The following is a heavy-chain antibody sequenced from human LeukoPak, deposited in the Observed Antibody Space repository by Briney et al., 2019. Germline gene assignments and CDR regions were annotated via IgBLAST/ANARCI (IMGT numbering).Heavy chain of an antibody. CDR1: GFTFSTYS. J-gene: IGHJ5*02. Sequence: PGGSLRLSCAASGFTFSTYSMTWVRQAPGKGLEWVSSISTSGGNTYYADSVKGRFTISRDNSKNTLFLQMNSLRAEDTAVYYCAKDRPTWPIHPWGQGNLVTVSS. CDR2: ISTSGGNT. D-gene: IGHD5-24*01. V-gene: IGHV3-23*01. CDR3: AKDRPTWPIHP.